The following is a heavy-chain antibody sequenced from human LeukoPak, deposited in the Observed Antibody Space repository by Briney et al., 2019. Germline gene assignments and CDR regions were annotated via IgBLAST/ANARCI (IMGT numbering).Heavy chain of an antibody. CDR2: INHSGST. D-gene: IGHD1-7*01. V-gene: IGHV4-34*01. Sequence: SETLSLTCAVYGGSFSGYYWSWIRQPPGKGLEWIGEINHSGSTNYNPSLKSRVTISVDTSKNQFSLKLSSVTAADTAVYYCARGPIDWNYDDLFDYWGQGTLVTVSS. J-gene: IGHJ4*02. CDR3: ARGPIDWNYDDLFDY. CDR1: GGSFSGYY.